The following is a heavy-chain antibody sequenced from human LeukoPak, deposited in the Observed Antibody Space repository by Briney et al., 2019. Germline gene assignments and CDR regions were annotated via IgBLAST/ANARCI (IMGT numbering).Heavy chain of an antibody. CDR3: ARDYYDSSGYYYVNDY. J-gene: IGHJ4*02. D-gene: IGHD3-22*01. Sequence: GASVKVSCKASGYTFTGYYMHWVRQAPGQGLEWMGWINPNSGGTNYAQKFQGRVTMTRDTPISTAYMELSRLRSDDTAVYYCARDYYDSSGYYYVNDYWGQGTLVTVSS. CDR2: INPNSGGT. CDR1: GYTFTGYY. V-gene: IGHV1-2*02.